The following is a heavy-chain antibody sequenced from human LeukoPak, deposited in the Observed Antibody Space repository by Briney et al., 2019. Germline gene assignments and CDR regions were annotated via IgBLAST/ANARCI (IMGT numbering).Heavy chain of an antibody. Sequence: GGSLRLSCAASGFTFSSYSMNWVRQAPGKGLEWISYISSSSSTIDYADSVKGRFTISRDNAKDSLYLQMNSLRAEDTAVYYCARGRGYNYGCSDYWGQGTLVTLSS. CDR2: ISSSSSTI. V-gene: IGHV3-48*04. CDR1: GFTFSSYS. D-gene: IGHD5-18*01. CDR3: ARGRGYNYGCSDY. J-gene: IGHJ4*02.